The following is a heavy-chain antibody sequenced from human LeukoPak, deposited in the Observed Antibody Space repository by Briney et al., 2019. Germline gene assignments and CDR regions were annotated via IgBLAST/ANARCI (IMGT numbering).Heavy chain of an antibody. J-gene: IGHJ4*02. CDR3: TSMPWGSFLI. Sequence: GGSLRLSCAASGFTFSSYDMNWVRQASGKGLEWVGRIRSKANSYATAYAASVKGRFTISRDDSKNTAYLQMNSLKTEDTAVYYCTSMPWGSFLIWGQGTLVTVSS. V-gene: IGHV3-73*01. CDR1: GFTFSSYD. CDR2: IRSKANSYAT. D-gene: IGHD3-16*02.